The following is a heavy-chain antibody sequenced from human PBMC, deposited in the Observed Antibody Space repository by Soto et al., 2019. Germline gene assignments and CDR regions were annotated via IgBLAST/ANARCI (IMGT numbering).Heavy chain of an antibody. CDR2: ISISNGNT. CDR1: GYPFSSYG. V-gene: IGHV1-18*04. CDR3: ARSHMAKEPVDH. D-gene: IGHD2-21*01. J-gene: IGHJ4*02. Sequence: GSGKVSFKASGYPFSSYGLTLVRQAPGQGLEWIGWISISNGNTHYAQKFQMRLTLTTDESTSTAYLELTSLTSYDTALYYCARSHMAKEPVDHWGQGTMVTVSS.